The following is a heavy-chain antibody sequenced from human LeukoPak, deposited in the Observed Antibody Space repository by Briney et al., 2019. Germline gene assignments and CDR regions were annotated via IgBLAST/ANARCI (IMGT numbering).Heavy chain of an antibody. CDR2: IYPGDSDT. Sequence: GESLQISCQASGYSFTSYWIGWVRPMPGKGLEWMGIIYPGDSDTRYSPSFQGQVTISADKSISTAYLQWSSLKASDTAIYYCARHTQVATTLNYWGQGTLVTVSS. D-gene: IGHD5-12*01. CDR3: ARHTQVATTLNY. V-gene: IGHV5-51*01. CDR1: GYSFTSYW. J-gene: IGHJ4*02.